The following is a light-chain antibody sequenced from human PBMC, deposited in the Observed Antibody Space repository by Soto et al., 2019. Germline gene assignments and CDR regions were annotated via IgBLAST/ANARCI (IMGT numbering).Light chain of an antibody. CDR3: QQRYNWPPCT. CDR1: QSISNS. Sequence: EVVLTQSPAPLSLSPGERATLSCRASQSISNSLAWYQQKPGQDPRLLIYEASNRATGIPARFSGTGSGTDFTLPISSLEPEDFAVYYCQQRYNWPPCTFGQGTKLELK. CDR2: EAS. J-gene: IGKJ2*02. V-gene: IGKV3-11*01.